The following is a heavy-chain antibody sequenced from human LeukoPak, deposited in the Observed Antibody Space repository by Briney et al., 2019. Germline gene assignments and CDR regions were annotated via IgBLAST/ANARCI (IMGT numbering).Heavy chain of an antibody. V-gene: IGHV4-59*01. J-gene: IGHJ3*02. Sequence: SETQSLTCTVSNGSISIYYWNWIRQPPGKGLEWIGYIYYSGNTNYNPSLKSRVTMSVDTSKNQFSLRLNSVTAADTAVYYCARQKDDAFDIWGQGTMVTVSS. CDR1: NGSISIYY. CDR2: IYYSGNT. CDR3: ARQKDDAFDI.